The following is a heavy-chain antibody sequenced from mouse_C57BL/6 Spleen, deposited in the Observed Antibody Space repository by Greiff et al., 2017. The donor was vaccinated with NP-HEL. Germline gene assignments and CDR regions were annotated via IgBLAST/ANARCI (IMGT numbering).Heavy chain of an antibody. D-gene: IGHD1-1*01. J-gene: IGHJ1*03. Sequence: QVQLQQPGAELVMPGASVKLSCKASGYTFTSYWMHWVKQRPGQGLEWIGEIDPSDSYTNYNQKFKGKSTLTVDKSSSTAYMQLSSLTSEDSAVYYCARKPTVWYFDVWGTGTTVTVSS. CDR2: IDPSDSYT. V-gene: IGHV1-69*01. CDR3: ARKPTVWYFDV. CDR1: GYTFTSYW.